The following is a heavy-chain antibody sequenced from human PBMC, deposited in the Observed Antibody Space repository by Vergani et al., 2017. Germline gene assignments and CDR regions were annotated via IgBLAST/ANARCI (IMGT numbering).Heavy chain of an antibody. J-gene: IGHJ4*02. V-gene: IGHV1-46*03. CDR2: INPSGGHT. CDR1: GYTFSNYY. D-gene: IGHD3-9*01. CDR3: ASGGYGILTGNGY. Sequence: QLQLVQSGAEVKKSGASVKVSCKTSGYTFSNYYMHWVRQAPGQGLEWMGIINPSGGHTNYAQKFQGRVTMTRDTSTSTVYMELSSLRSEDTAIYYCASGGYGILTGNGYWGQGTLVTVSS.